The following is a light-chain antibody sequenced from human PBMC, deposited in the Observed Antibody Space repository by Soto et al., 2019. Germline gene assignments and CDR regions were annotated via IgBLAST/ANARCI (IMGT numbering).Light chain of an antibody. CDR1: QDISNY. V-gene: IGKV1-33*01. Sequence: DIQMTQSPSSLSASVGDRVTITCQASQDISNYLNWFQQKPGKAPNLLIYDGSKLGTGVPSRFSGSGSGTHFTFTISSLQPEDIATYFCQQYENLPLTFGGGTKVEIK. J-gene: IGKJ4*01. CDR2: DGS. CDR3: QQYENLPLT.